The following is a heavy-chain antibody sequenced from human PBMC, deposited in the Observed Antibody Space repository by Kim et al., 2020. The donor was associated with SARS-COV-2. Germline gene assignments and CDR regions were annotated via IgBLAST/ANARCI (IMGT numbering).Heavy chain of an antibody. CDR3: ASGVGDYPDY. D-gene: IGHD3-16*01. CDR2: T. Sequence: TYNSPSLKSRVTRSVDRSKNQFSLKLSSVTAADTAVYYCASGVGDYPDYWGQGTLVTVSS. V-gene: IGHV4-30-2*01. J-gene: IGHJ4*02.